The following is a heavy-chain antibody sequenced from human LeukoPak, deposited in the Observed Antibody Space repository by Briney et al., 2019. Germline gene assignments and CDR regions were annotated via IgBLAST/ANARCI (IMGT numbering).Heavy chain of an antibody. V-gene: IGHV3-64*01. J-gene: IGHJ3*02. Sequence: GGSLRLSCAASGFTFSYYAMHWVRQAPGKGLEYVSAISRNGGSTYYANSVKGRFTISRDNSKNTLFLQMGSLRAEDMAVYYCARVGDTDAFDIWGQGTMVTVSS. CDR3: ARVGDTDAFDI. CDR2: ISRNGGST. CDR1: GFTFSYYA. D-gene: IGHD2-21*02.